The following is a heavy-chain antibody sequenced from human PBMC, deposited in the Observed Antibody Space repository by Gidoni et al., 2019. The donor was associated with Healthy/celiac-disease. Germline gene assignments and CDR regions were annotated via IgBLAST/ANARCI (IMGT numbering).Heavy chain of an antibody. D-gene: IGHD6-13*01. J-gene: IGHJ5*02. Sequence: QVQLQQWGAGLLKPSATLSLTCAIYGGSFSGYYWSWIRQPPGKGLEWIGEINHSGSTNYNPSLKSRVTISVDTSKNQFSLKLSSVTAADTAVYYCARKGPYSSRGNWFDPWGQGTLVTVSS. CDR2: INHSGST. V-gene: IGHV4-34*01. CDR1: GGSFSGYY. CDR3: ARKGPYSSRGNWFDP.